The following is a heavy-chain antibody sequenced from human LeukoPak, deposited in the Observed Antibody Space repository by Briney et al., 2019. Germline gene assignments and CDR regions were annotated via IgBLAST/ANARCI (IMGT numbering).Heavy chain of an antibody. CDR3: ARDIAEGVDHLDY. J-gene: IGHJ4*02. V-gene: IGHV1-46*01. CDR1: GYTCTSYY. CDR2: INPSGGST. D-gene: IGHD1-14*01. Sequence: ASVKVSCKASGYTCTSYYMHWVRQAPGQGLEWLGIINPSGGSTSYAQKFQGRVTMTRDTSTSTVYMELSSLRSEDTAVYYCARDIAEGVDHLDYWGQGTLVTVSS.